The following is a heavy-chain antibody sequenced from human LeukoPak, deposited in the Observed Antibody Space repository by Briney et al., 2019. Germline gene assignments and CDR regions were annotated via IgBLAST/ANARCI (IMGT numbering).Heavy chain of an antibody. J-gene: IGHJ4*02. Sequence: GGSLRLSCAASGFTFNNHAMNWVRQAPGKGREWVSTISVIGDSTFYPDSVQGRFNISRDTSRNSLSLHMNSLGAEDTAVYFCARRGGRNGWGDFDYWGQGTLVTVSS. CDR1: GFTFNNHA. D-gene: IGHD3-10*01. CDR2: ISVIGDST. V-gene: IGHV3-23*01. CDR3: ARRGGRNGWGDFDY.